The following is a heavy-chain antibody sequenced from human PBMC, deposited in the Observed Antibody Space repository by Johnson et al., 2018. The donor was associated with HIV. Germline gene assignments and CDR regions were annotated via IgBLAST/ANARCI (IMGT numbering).Heavy chain of an antibody. V-gene: IGHV3-30*18. CDR2: IWYDGSNK. CDR3: AKGRWEATTYDDAFDI. CDR1: GFTFSSYG. J-gene: IGHJ3*02. D-gene: IGHD1-26*01. Sequence: QMLLVESGGGVVQPGRSLRLSCAASGFTFSSYGMHWVRQAPGQGLEWVAVIWYDGSNKYYADSVKGGSNITRDNSKNALYLQMHSLRAEDTAVYYCAKGRWEATTYDDAFDIWGQGTMVTVSS.